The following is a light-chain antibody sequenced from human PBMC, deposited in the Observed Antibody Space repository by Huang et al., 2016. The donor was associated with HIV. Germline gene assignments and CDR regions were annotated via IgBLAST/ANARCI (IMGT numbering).Light chain of an antibody. CDR3: LQYYSVPQT. V-gene: IGKV4-1*01. CDR2: WAT. CDR1: QTVLYSLNKKNY. Sequence: DIVMTKSPDSLAVSPGERATINCKSSQTVLYSLNKKNYLAWFQQQPGRPPKLLIYWATTRESGVPDRLSGSGSGTDFTLTINNLQAEDVAVYFCLQYYSVPQTFGHGTKVEIK. J-gene: IGKJ1*01.